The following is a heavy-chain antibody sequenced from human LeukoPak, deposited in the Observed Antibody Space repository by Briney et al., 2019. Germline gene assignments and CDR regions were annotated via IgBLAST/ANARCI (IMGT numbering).Heavy chain of an antibody. V-gene: IGHV3-33*06. D-gene: IGHD2-15*01. CDR2: IWYDGSNK. CDR1: GFTFSSYG. J-gene: IGHJ5*02. CDR3: AKGYGICGTCYSSDWFDP. Sequence: GRSLRLSCAASGFTFSSYGMHWVRQAPGKGLEGVAVIWYDGSNKYYADSVKGRFTISRDNSKNTLYLQMNRLRAEDTAVYYCAKGYGICGTCYSSDWFDPWGQGTLVTVSS.